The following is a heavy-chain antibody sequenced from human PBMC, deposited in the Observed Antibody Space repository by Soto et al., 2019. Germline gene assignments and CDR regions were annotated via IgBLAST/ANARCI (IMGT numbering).Heavy chain of an antibody. CDR2: INSDGTRI. CDR1: GFTFTNYR. J-gene: IGHJ4*02. V-gene: IGHV3-74*01. Sequence: GGSLRLSCAASGFTFTNYRIHWVRQAPGKGLVWVARINSDGTRINYADSVKGRFTISRDNAKNTVFLQMNSLRDEDSAVYFCARAGDWNYVQDFWGQGTLVTVTS. CDR3: ARAGDWNYVQDF. D-gene: IGHD1-7*01.